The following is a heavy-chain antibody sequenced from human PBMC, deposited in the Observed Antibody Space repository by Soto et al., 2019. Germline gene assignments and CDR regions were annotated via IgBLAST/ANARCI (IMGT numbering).Heavy chain of an antibody. CDR3: ARGGFRDLTRFGFAYYGMDV. V-gene: IGHV1-18*01. Sequence: QVHLVQSGPELKKPGASVKVSCKASGYNFADYGINWVRQAPGQGLEWMGWISTYNGNTNYAQKIQDRVTMTTDTYTNSCYMGMRRLRSDYSAVYYCARGGFRDLTRFGFAYYGMDVWGPGTTVTVSS. CDR2: ISTYNGNT. J-gene: IGHJ6*02. D-gene: IGHD3-10*01. CDR1: GYNFADYG.